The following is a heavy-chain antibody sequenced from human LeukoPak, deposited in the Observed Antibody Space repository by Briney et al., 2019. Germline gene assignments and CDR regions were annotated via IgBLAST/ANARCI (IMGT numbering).Heavy chain of an antibody. CDR2: ISGSASHT. CDR3: AKDGNRISTIFGVVIREDSYYFDY. D-gene: IGHD3-3*01. V-gene: IGHV3-23*01. Sequence: GGSLRLSCAASGFTFSDYAMSWVRQAPGKGLEWVSVISGSASHTYYADSVKGRFTISRDNSKNTLYLQMSSLRAEDTAVYYCAKDGNRISTIFGVVIREDSYYFDYWGQGTLVTVSS. J-gene: IGHJ4*02. CDR1: GFTFSDYA.